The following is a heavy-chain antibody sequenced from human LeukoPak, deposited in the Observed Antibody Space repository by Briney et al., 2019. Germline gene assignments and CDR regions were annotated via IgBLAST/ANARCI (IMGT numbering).Heavy chain of an antibody. Sequence: GGSLRLSCATSGFTFSNYGMHWVRQAPGKGLEWVAFIRFDGSTKYYADSVKGRFTISRDNSKNTLYLQMNSLRAEDTAVYYCARDRGVRGVIDYWGQGTLVTVSS. CDR2: IRFDGSTK. J-gene: IGHJ4*02. CDR1: GFTFSNYG. CDR3: ARDRGVRGVIDY. V-gene: IGHV3-30*02. D-gene: IGHD3-10*01.